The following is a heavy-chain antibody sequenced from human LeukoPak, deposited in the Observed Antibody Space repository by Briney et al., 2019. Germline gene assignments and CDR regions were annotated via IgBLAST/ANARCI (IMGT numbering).Heavy chain of an antibody. V-gene: IGHV4-59*01. D-gene: IGHD3-3*01. CDR3: ARVVSGGSGYYRRGMVGPPSIFDY. CDR2: ICYSGST. J-gene: IGHJ4*02. CDR1: GYSISSYY. Sequence: SETLSLTCAVSGYSISSYYWSWIRQPPGEGLEWIGYICYSGSTNYNPSLKSRVTISVDTSKNQFSLKLSSVTAADTAVYYCARVVSGGSGYYRRGMVGPPSIFDYWGQGTLVTVSS.